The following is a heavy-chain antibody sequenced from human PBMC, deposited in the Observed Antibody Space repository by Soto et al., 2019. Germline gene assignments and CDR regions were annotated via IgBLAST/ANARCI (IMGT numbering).Heavy chain of an antibody. Sequence: QVQLQESGPGLVKPSETLSLTCTVSGGSISSYYWRWIRQPPGKGLEWIGYIYYSGSTNYNPSLKSRVTISVDTSKNQFSLKLSSVTAADTAVYYCARDGVGCSSTSCYRYFDLWGRGTLVTVSS. CDR3: ARDGVGCSSTSCYRYFDL. J-gene: IGHJ2*01. D-gene: IGHD2-2*01. V-gene: IGHV4-59*01. CDR2: IYYSGST. CDR1: GGSISSYY.